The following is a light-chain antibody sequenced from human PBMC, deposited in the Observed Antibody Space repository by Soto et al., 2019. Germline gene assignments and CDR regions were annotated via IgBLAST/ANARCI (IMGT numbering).Light chain of an antibody. Sequence: QSVLTQPPSASGTPGQRVTISCSGSSSNIGSNYVYWYQQLPGTAPKLLIYSNNQRPSGVPDRFSGSKSGTSASLAISGLRSEDEADYYCAAWDDSLSACYVFGTGTKVTVL. CDR2: SNN. J-gene: IGLJ1*01. V-gene: IGLV1-47*02. CDR1: SSNIGSNY. CDR3: AAWDDSLSACYV.